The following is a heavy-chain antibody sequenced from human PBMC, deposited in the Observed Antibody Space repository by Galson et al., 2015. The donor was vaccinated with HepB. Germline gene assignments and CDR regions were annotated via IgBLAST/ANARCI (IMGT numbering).Heavy chain of an antibody. V-gene: IGHV1-18*04. D-gene: IGHD3-9*01. Sequence: SVKVSCKASGYTFTSYGISWVRQAPGQGLEWMGWISAYNGNTNYAQKLQGRVTMTTDTSTSTAYMELRSLRSDDTAVYYCARTLATYFDWLLPYFDYWGQGTLVTVSS. CDR3: ARTLATYFDWLLPYFDY. J-gene: IGHJ4*02. CDR2: ISAYNGNT. CDR1: GYTFTSYG.